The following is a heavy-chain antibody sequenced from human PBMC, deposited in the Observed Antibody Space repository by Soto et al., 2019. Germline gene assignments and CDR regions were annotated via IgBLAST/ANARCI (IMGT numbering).Heavy chain of an antibody. D-gene: IGHD6-13*01. CDR1: GFTFSSYS. V-gene: IGHV3-21*01. CDR2: ISSSSSYI. CDR3: ARDPSGIAAYMDV. Sequence: GGSLRLSCAASGFTFSSYSMNWVRQAPGKGLEWVSSISSSSSYIYYADSVKGRFTISRDNAKNSLYLQMNSLRAEDTAVYYCARDPSGIAAYMDVWGKGTTVTVSS. J-gene: IGHJ6*03.